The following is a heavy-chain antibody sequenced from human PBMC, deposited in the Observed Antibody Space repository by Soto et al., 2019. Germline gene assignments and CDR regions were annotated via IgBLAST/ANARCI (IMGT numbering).Heavy chain of an antibody. J-gene: IGHJ5*02. CDR3: ARDRGVATIVGWFDP. D-gene: IGHD5-12*01. Sequence: PSETLSLTCAVSCYSISSGYYWGWIRQPPGKGLEWIGSIYHSGSTYYNPSLKSRVTISVDTSKNQFSLKLSSVTAADTAVYYCARDRGVATIVGWFDPWGQGTLVTVSS. CDR2: IYHSGST. CDR1: CYSISSGYY. V-gene: IGHV4-38-2*02.